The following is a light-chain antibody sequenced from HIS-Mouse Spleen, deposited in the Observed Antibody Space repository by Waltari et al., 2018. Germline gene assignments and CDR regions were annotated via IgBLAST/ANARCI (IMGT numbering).Light chain of an antibody. Sequence: QAALTQPASVSGSPGQSITIPCTGTRSDVGSYNLVSWYHQHPAKAPKLMIYEGSKRPSGVSNRFSGSKSGNTASLTISGLQAEDEADYYCCSYAGSSTWVFGGGTKLTVL. V-gene: IGLV2-23*01. J-gene: IGLJ3*02. CDR3: CSYAGSSTWV. CDR2: EGS. CDR1: RSDVGSYNL.